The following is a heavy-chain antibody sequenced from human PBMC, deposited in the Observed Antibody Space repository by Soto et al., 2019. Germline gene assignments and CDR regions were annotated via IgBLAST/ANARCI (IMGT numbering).Heavy chain of an antibody. CDR3: ARDSGSCSSTSFCFDC. J-gene: IGHJ4*02. Sequence: EVQLVESGGGLVQPGGSLRLSCVGSGFSINSHWMSWVRQAPGKGLEWVAEIKQDGGQTYYVDSVKGRFTISSDNAKNSLYLQMNSLRAEDTAVYYCARDSGSCSSTSFCFDCWGQGTLVIVSS. V-gene: IGHV3-7*01. CDR1: GFSINSHW. D-gene: IGHD2-2*01. CDR2: IKQDGGQT.